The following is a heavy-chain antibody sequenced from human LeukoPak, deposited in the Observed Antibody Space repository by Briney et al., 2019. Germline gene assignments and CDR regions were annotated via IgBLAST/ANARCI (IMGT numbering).Heavy chain of an antibody. D-gene: IGHD3-9*01. J-gene: IGHJ5*02. Sequence: SVKVSCKASGGTFSSYTISWVRQAPGQGLEWMGRIIPILGIANYAQKFQGRATITADKSTSTAYMELSSLRSEDTAVYYCAREYDILTGNWFDPWGQGTLVTVSS. CDR3: AREYDILTGNWFDP. CDR2: IIPILGIA. V-gene: IGHV1-69*04. CDR1: GGTFSSYT.